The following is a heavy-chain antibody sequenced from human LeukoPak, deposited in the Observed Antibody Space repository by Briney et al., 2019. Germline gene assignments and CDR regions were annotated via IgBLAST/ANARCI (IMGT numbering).Heavy chain of an antibody. CDR1: RYTFTGYY. J-gene: IGHJ4*02. CDR2: INPNSGGT. V-gene: IGHV1-2*06. Sequence: GASVKVSCKASRYTFTGYYMHWVRQAPGQGLEWMGRINPNSGGTNYAQKFQGRVTMTRDTSISTAYMELSRLRSYDTAVYYCARDRTRIRHSGYDLPNDYWGQGTLVTVSS. CDR3: ARDRTRIRHSGYDLPNDY. D-gene: IGHD5-12*01.